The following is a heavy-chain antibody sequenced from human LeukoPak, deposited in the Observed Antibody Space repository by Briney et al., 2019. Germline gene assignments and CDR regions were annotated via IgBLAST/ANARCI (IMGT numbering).Heavy chain of an antibody. CDR2: ISTYNGNT. J-gene: IGHJ4*02. V-gene: IGHV1-18*01. CDR3: ARDYGSGSYYNDGLDY. CDR1: GYTFTSHG. Sequence: ASVKVSCKASGYTFTSHGISWVRQAPGQGLEWMGWISTYNGNTNYAQKLQGRVSMITDTSTSTAYMELRSLRSDDTAVYYCARDYGSGSYYNDGLDYWAREPWSPSPQ. D-gene: IGHD3-10*01.